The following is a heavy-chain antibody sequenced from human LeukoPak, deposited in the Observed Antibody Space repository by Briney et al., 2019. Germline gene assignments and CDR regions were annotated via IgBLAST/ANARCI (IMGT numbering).Heavy chain of an antibody. CDR3: VGSFLGY. Sequence: GGSLRLSCAASGLTLTNTRVSWVRQAPGKGLAWVDRIKSKNDGETPDYAAPVKGRFTISRDDSKNTLYLQMSSLKTEDTAVYYCVGSFLGYWGGGTLVTVSS. J-gene: IGHJ4*02. D-gene: IGHD3-10*01. V-gene: IGHV3-15*01. CDR1: GLTLTNTR. CDR2: IKSKNDGETP.